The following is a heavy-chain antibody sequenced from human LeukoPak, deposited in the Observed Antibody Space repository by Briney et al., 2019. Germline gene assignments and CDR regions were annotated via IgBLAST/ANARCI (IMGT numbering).Heavy chain of an antibody. J-gene: IGHJ4*02. D-gene: IGHD3-22*01. CDR2: IWFDGSNK. CDR3: AKDFYDSSGPDYYFDY. V-gene: IGHV3-33*06. Sequence: GGSLRLSCAASGFTFSSDGMHWGRQAPGKGLEWVAVIWFDGSNKYNADSVKGRFTISRYNSKNTLYLQMNILRAQATAVYYCAKDFYDSSGPDYYFDYWGQGTLVTVSS. CDR1: GFTFSSDG.